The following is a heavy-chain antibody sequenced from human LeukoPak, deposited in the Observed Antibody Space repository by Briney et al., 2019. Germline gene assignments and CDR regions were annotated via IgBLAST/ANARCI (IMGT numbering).Heavy chain of an antibody. V-gene: IGHV3-21*01. D-gene: IGHD3-22*01. Sequence: GGSLRLSCAASGFTFSDYIINWVRQPPGKGLEWVSSITPSSSYIYYADSVKGRFTISRDNAKNSLYLQMNSLRGEDTAVYYCVRLRRNSDSSGYHYYYDYWGQGTLVSVSS. CDR1: GFTFSDYI. CDR2: ITPSSSYI. CDR3: VRLRRNSDSSGYHYYYDY. J-gene: IGHJ4*02.